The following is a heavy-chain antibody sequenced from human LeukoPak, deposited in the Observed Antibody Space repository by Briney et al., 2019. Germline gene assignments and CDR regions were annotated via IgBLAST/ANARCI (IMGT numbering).Heavy chain of an antibody. V-gene: IGHV4-34*01. D-gene: IGHD6-13*01. CDR1: GGSFSGYY. CDR2: INHSGST. Sequence: SETLSLTCAVYGGSFSGYYWSWIRQPPGKGLEWPGEINHSGSTNYNPSLKSRVTISVDTSKNQFSLKLSSVTAADTAVYYCARLRGYQRTPISSSWYSGYYFDYWGQGTLVTVSS. CDR3: ARLRGYQRTPISSSWYSGYYFDY. J-gene: IGHJ4*02.